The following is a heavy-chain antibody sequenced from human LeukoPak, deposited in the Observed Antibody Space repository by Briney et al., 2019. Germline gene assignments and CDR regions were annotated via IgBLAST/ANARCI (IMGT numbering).Heavy chain of an antibody. D-gene: IGHD4-17*01. Sequence: GGSLRLSCTAPGLTFTYYAMTWVRQAPGKGLEWVSLISGSGGSAKYADSVKGRFTISRENGKNSLFLQMNSLRAGDTAVYYCAREVSDTVTTGWYFDLWGRGTLVTVSS. J-gene: IGHJ2*01. CDR1: GLTFTYYA. CDR2: ISGSGGSA. V-gene: IGHV3-23*01. CDR3: AREVSDTVTTGWYFDL.